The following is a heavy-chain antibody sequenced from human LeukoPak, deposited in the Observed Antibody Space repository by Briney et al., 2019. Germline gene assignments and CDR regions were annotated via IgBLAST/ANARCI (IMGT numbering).Heavy chain of an antibody. CDR3: ATEAIVVVTARDYWYFDL. CDR2: IIPILGIP. D-gene: IGHD2-21*02. CDR1: GGTFSSYA. Sequence: SVKVSCKASGGTFSSYAISWVRQAPGQGLEWMGRIIPILGIPNYAQKFQGRVTITADKSTTTAYMELSSLRSEDTSVYYCATEAIVVVTARDYWYFDLWGRGTLVTVSS. V-gene: IGHV1-69*04. J-gene: IGHJ2*01.